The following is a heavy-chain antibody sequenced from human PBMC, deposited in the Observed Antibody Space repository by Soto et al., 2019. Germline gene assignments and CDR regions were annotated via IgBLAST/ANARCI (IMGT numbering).Heavy chain of an antibody. Sequence: QVQLVQSGAEVKKPGSSVKVSCKSSGGTFSNYGFSWVRQAPGQGLECMGVIVPIFGAEHPQKFQGRVTITADESTNTVFMELRGLRAVETGVYYCARGGSYAEGSVYYQGHVWGQGTTVTVSS. D-gene: IGHD3-16*01. CDR2: IVPIFGA. J-gene: IGHJ6*01. CDR1: GGTFSNYG. CDR3: ARGGSYAEGSVYYQGHV. V-gene: IGHV1-69*12.